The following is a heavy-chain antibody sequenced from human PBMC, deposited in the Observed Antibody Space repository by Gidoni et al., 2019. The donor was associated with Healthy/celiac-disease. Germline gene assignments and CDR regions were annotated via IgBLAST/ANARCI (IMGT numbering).Heavy chain of an antibody. V-gene: IGHV4-34*01. CDR3: AREGVARHTYYDFWSGYYSVFDY. Sequence: QVHLQQWGAGLLKPSDTLSLTCAVYGGSFSGYYRSWIRQPPGKGLERIWEINHSGSTNYNPSLKSRVTISVDTSQNQFSLKLSSVTAADTAVYYCAREGVARHTYYDFWSGYYSVFDYWGQGTLVTVSS. CDR1: GGSFSGYY. J-gene: IGHJ4*02. D-gene: IGHD3-3*01. CDR2: INHSGST.